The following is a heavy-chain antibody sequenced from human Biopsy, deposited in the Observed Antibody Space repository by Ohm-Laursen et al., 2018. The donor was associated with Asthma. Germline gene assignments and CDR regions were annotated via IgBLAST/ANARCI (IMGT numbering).Heavy chain of an antibody. CDR1: GGSINNSY. J-gene: IGHJ4*02. CDR3: ARGVDRVTGLLDHFDS. CDR2: VYYSGST. Sequence: GTLSLTCSVSGGSINNSYWSWIRPPPGKGLESIGHVYYSGSTNYNPSLKSRVTISIDASKNQFSLKLTSVTAADTAVYYCARGVDRVTGLLDHFDSWGQGTLVTVSS. V-gene: IGHV4-59*01. D-gene: IGHD2-21*02.